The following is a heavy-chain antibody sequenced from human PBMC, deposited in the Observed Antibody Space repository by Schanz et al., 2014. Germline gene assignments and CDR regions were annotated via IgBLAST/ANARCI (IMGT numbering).Heavy chain of an antibody. CDR2: ISDSGDLT. J-gene: IGHJ4*02. D-gene: IGHD2-2*01. Sequence: EVQLLESGGGLVQPGGSLRLSCAASRFTFSSYAMSWVRQAPGKGLEWVSAISDSGDLTYYADSVKGRFTISRDKAKSTLTLYMNSLRPEATDVSFCVNLPATIGTTSHFDYWGQGTLVTVSS. V-gene: IGHV3-23*01. CDR3: VNLPATIGTTSHFDY. CDR1: RFTFSSYA.